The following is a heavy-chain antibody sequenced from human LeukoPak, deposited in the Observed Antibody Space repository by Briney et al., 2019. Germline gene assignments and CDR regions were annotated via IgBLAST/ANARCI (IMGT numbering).Heavy chain of an antibody. CDR3: ASGYSSDYGGNTY. CDR1: GFTFSNSW. D-gene: IGHD4-23*01. V-gene: IGHV3-74*01. J-gene: IGHJ4*02. CDR2: INTDGSTT. Sequence: GGSLRLSCVASGFTFSNSWMHWVRQAPGEGLVWLSRINTDGSTTNYADSVKGRFTISRDNAKNTLYLQMNSLRAEDTAVYYCASGYSSDYGGNTYWGQGTLVTVSS.